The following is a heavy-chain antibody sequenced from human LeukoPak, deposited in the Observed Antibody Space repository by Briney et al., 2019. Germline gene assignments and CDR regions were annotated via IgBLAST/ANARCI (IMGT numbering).Heavy chain of an antibody. CDR3: ARSPYYDFWSGYYTVDY. D-gene: IGHD3-3*01. J-gene: IGHJ4*02. V-gene: IGHV3-21*01. CDR2: ISSSSSYI. Sequence: GGSLRLSCAASGFTFSSYSMNWVRQAPGKGLEWVSSISSSSSYIYYADSVKGRFTISRDNAKNSLYLQMNSLRAEDTAVYYCARSPYYDFWSGYYTVDYWGQGTLVTVSS. CDR1: GFTFSSYS.